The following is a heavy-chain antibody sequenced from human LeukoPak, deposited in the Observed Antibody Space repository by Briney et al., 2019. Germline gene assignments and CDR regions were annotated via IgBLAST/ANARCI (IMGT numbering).Heavy chain of an antibody. CDR2: IIPILGIA. CDR3: ASGYNDSTGYFDY. D-gene: IGHD3-22*01. Sequence: SVKVSCKASGGTFSSEAISWVREAPGQGLEWLGRIIPILGIATYAQKFQGRVTITADKSTSTAYMELSSLRSEDPAVYYCASGYNDSTGYFDYWGQGTLVTVSS. CDR1: GGTFSSEA. J-gene: IGHJ4*02. V-gene: IGHV1-69*04.